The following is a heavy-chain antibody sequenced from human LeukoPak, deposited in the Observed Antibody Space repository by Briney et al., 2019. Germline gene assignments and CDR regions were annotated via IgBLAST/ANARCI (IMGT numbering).Heavy chain of an antibody. Sequence: GASVKVSCKSSGYTFTSYAMNWVRQAPGQGLEWMGWISAYNGNTNYAQKLQGRVTMTTDTSTSTAYMELRSLRSDDTAVYYCARYSGSRDAFDIWGQGTMVTVSS. CDR1: GYTFTSYA. J-gene: IGHJ3*02. D-gene: IGHD1-26*01. CDR2: ISAYNGNT. V-gene: IGHV1-18*01. CDR3: ARYSGSRDAFDI.